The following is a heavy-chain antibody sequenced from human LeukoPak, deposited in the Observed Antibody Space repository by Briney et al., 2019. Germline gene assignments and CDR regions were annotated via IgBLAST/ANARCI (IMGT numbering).Heavy chain of an antibody. J-gene: IGHJ4*02. D-gene: IGHD2-15*01. CDR1: GFTFSSYS. CDR3: ARQRQGSFDY. V-gene: IGHV3-48*02. Sequence: PGGSPRLSCAASGFTFSSYSMNWVRQAPGKGLEWVSYISSSSSTIHYADSLKGRFTISRDNAKNSLYLQMNSLRDEDTAVYYCARQRQGSFDYWGQGTLVTVSS. CDR2: ISSSSSTI.